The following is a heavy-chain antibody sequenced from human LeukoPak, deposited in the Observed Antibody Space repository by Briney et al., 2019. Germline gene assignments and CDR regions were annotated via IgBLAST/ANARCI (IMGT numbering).Heavy chain of an antibody. V-gene: IGHV1-2*04. CDR2: INPNSGGT. CDR1: GYTFTSYG. Sequence: ASVKVSCKASGYTFTSYGISWVRQAPGQGLEWMGWINPNSGGTNYAQKFQGWVTMTRDTSISTAYMELSRLRSDDTAVYYCARTYGSGSPFDYWGQGTLVTVSS. D-gene: IGHD3-10*01. CDR3: ARTYGSGSPFDY. J-gene: IGHJ4*02.